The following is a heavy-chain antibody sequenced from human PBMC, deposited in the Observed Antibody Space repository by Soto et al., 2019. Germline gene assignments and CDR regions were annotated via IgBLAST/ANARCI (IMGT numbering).Heavy chain of an antibody. J-gene: IGHJ6*02. CDR3: AKFNYDSSGYYTPRIYYYYGMDV. D-gene: IGHD3-22*01. CDR1: GFTFSNYA. V-gene: IGHV3-23*01. CDR2: ISGSGGST. Sequence: HPGGSLTLSCAPSGFTFSNYAMSCVRQAPGEVLDWVSAISGSGGSTYYADSVKGRFTISRNNSKNTLYLQMNSLRAEDTAVYYCAKFNYDSSGYYTPRIYYYYGMDVWGQGTTVTVSS.